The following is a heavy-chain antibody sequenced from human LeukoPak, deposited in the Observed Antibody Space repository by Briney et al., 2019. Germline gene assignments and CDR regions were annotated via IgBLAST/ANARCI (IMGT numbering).Heavy chain of an antibody. Sequence: GASVKVSCRASGDTFDSYNINWVRQAPGQGLKWMGRIIPMFGTTDFAQKFQGRITITTDESTSTGYMELTSLTSEDTAVYYCARDFYIKDCSGGRCRFDLWGQGTLVTVSS. D-gene: IGHD2-15*01. J-gene: IGHJ5*02. CDR1: GDTFDSYN. CDR2: IIPMFGTT. V-gene: IGHV1-69*05. CDR3: ARDFYIKDCSGGRCRFDL.